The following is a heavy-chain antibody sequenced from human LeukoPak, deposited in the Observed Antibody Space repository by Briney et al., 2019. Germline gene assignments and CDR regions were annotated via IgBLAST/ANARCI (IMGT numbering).Heavy chain of an antibody. CDR2: VGGRGCSN. V-gene: IGHV3-23*01. Sequence: GGSLRLSCAASGFTFSSYAMIWVRQAPGKGLEWVSAVGGRGCSNYYADAVKGRFTISRDNSKNTLYLQMNRLRAEDTAVYYCAKDGAATNYYFDYGGQGTLVTVSS. D-gene: IGHD1-1*01. CDR3: AKDGAATNYYFDY. J-gene: IGHJ4*02. CDR1: GFTFSSYA.